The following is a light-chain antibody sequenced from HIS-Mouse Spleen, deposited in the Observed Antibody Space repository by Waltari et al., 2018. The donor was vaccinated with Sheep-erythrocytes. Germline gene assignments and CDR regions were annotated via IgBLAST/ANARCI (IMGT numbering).Light chain of an antibody. CDR3: QQYNNWPPLT. CDR2: GAS. V-gene: IGKV3-15*01. CDR1: QSVSSN. J-gene: IGKJ4*01. Sequence: EIVMTRSPATLSVSPEERATLSCRASQSVSSNLAWYQQKPGQAPRLLIYGASTRATGIPARFSGSGSGTEFTLTISSMQSEDFAVYYCQQYNNWPPLTFGGGTKVEIK.